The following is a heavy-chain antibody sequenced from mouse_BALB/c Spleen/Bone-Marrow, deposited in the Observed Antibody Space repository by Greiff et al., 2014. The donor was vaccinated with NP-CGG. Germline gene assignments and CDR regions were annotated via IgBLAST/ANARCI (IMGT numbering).Heavy chain of an antibody. Sequence: VQLQQSGAELVQPGASVKLSCTASGFNIEDTYMHWVKQRPEQGLEWIGRIDPANGNTKYDTKFQGKATITADTSSNTAYLQLSRLTTEATAVYSCAIYYYGSSGFAYWGQGTPVTVSA. V-gene: IGHV14-3*02. J-gene: IGHJ3*01. CDR2: IDPANGNT. CDR3: AIYYYGSSGFAY. D-gene: IGHD1-1*01. CDR1: GFNIEDTY.